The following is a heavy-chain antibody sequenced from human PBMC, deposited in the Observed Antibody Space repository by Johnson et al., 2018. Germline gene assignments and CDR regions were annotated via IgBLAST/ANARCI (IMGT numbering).Heavy chain of an antibody. J-gene: IGHJ3*01. D-gene: IGHD7-27*01. CDR3: AKENWASYPLDAFDA. CDR1: GFSFSSFW. Sequence: VQLVESGGGLVRPGGSMRLSCAASGFSFSSFWMTWVRQAPGKGLEWVADINQDGSKKRYLGSVKGRFTVSGENAKNSVFLQMNSLRAEDTALYYWAKENWASYPLDAFDAWGQGTMVTVSS. CDR2: INQDGSKK. V-gene: IGHV3-7*01.